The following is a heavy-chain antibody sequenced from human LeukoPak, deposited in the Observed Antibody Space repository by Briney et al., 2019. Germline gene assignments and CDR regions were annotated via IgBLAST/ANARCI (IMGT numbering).Heavy chain of an antibody. D-gene: IGHD6-19*01. CDR3: AREPRRIAVAGHIDY. CDR2: ISSSSSDI. J-gene: IGHJ4*02. Sequence: PGGSLRLSCAASGFTFSSYSMNWVRQAPGKGLEWVSSISSSSSDIYYADSVKGRFTISRDNAKNSMYLQMNRLRAEDTAVYYCAREPRRIAVAGHIDYWGQGTLVTVSS. V-gene: IGHV3-21*01. CDR1: GFTFSSYS.